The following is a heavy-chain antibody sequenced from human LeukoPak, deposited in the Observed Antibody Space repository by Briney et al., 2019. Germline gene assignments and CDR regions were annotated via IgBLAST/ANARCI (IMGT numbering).Heavy chain of an antibody. CDR3: AGSSGWYHFDY. D-gene: IGHD6-19*01. V-gene: IGHV3-33*01. Sequence: QPGGSLRLSCAASGFTFSSYGMHWVRQAPGKGLEWVAVIWYDGSNKYYADSVKGRFTISRDNSKNTLYLQMNSLRAEDTAVYYCAGSSGWYHFDYWGQGTLVTVSS. CDR1: GFTFSSYG. CDR2: IWYDGSNK. J-gene: IGHJ4*02.